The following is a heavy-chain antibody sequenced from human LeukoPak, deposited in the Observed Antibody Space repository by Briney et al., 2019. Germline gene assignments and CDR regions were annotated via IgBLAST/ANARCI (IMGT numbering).Heavy chain of an antibody. D-gene: IGHD3-10*01. V-gene: IGHV4-59*05. Sequence: PSETLSLTCTVSGGSINNSYWSWLRQPPGKGLEWIGSIYYSGSTYYNPSLKSRVTISVDTSKNQFSLKLSSVTAADTAVYYCAKVIRKYYFDYWGQGTLVTVSS. CDR2: IYYSGST. J-gene: IGHJ4*02. CDR1: GGSINNSY. CDR3: AKVIRKYYFDY.